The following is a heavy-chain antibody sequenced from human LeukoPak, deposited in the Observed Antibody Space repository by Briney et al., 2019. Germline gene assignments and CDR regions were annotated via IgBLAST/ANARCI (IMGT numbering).Heavy chain of an antibody. CDR2: LYSGGNT. D-gene: IGHD3/OR15-3a*01. J-gene: IGHJ4*02. CDR3: ANKGLVQHDY. Sequence: GGSLRLSCAASGFTVSNNYMSWVRQAPGKGLEWVSVLYSGGNTYYTDSVKGRFAISRDYSRNTVYLQMNSLRAEDTAVYYCANKGLVQHDYWGQGTLVTVSS. CDR1: GFTVSNNY. V-gene: IGHV3-53*01.